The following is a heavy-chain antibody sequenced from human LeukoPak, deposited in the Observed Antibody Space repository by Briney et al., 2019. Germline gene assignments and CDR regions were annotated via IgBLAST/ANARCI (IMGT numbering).Heavy chain of an antibody. CDR2: INPNSGGT. CDR1: GYTFTGYY. CDR3: ARGGGLKKYCSSTSCTYPGQWFDP. V-gene: IGHV1-2*02. Sequence: ASVKVSCKASGYTFTGYYMHWVRQAPGQGLEWMGWINPNSGGTNYAQKFQGRVTMTRDTSISTAYMELSRLRSGDTAVYYCARGGGLKKYCSSTSCTYPGQWFDPWGQGTLVTVSS. J-gene: IGHJ5*02. D-gene: IGHD2-2*01.